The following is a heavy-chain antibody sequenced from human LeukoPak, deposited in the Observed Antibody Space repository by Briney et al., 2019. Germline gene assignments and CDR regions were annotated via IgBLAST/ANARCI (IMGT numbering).Heavy chain of an antibody. J-gene: IGHJ4*02. CDR1: GESFSGYY. D-gene: IGHD1-1*01. CDR2: INHSGST. Sequence: SETLSLTCAVYGESFSGYYGSWIRQPPGKGLEWIGEINHSGSTNYNPSLKSRVTISIDTSKNQFSLKLSSVTAADTAVYYCARHPAFGNPLEWWGQGALVTVSS. V-gene: IGHV4-34*01. CDR3: ARHPAFGNPLEW.